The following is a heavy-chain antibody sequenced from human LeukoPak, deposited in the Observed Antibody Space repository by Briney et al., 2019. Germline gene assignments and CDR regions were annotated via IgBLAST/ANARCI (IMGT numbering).Heavy chain of an antibody. V-gene: IGHV4-38-2*01. CDR2: IYHSGST. CDR3: ARRSITMIVVEGYFDY. J-gene: IGHJ4*02. D-gene: IGHD3-22*01. Sequence: PSETLSLTCAVSGYSISSGYYWGWIRQPPGKGLEWIGSIYHSGSTYYNPSLKSRVTISVDTSKNQFSLKLSSVTAADTAVYYCARRSITMIVVEGYFDYWRQGTLVTVSS. CDR1: GYSISSGYY.